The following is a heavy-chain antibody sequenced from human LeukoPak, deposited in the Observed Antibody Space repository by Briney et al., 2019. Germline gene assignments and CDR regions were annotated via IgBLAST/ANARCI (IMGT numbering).Heavy chain of an antibody. V-gene: IGHV4-39*07. CDR1: GGSISSSSYY. CDR2: IYHSGST. D-gene: IGHD6-19*01. Sequence: PSETLSLTCTVSGGSISSSSYYWGRIRQPPGKGLEWIGTIYHSGSTYYSPSLKSRVTISVDTSKNQFSLKLSSVTAADTAVYYCARGQARLSWFDPWGQGTLVTVSS. CDR3: ARGQARLSWFDP. J-gene: IGHJ5*02.